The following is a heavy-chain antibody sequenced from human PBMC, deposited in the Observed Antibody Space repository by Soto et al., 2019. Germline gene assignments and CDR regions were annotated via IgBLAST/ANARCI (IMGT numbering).Heavy chain of an antibody. D-gene: IGHD2-2*01. CDR2: INHSGST. V-gene: IGHV4-34*01. J-gene: IGHJ2*01. Sequence: QVQLQQWGAGLLKPSETLSLTCAVYGGSFSGYYWSWIRQPPGKGLEWMGEINHSGSTNYNPSLKSRVTISVDTSKNQFSLKLSSVTAADTAVYYCARTKTGNCSSTSCHPWYFDLWGRGTLVTVSS. CDR3: ARTKTGNCSSTSCHPWYFDL. CDR1: GGSFSGYY.